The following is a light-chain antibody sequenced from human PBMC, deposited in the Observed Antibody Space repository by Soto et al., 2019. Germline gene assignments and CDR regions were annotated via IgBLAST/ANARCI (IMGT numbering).Light chain of an antibody. CDR1: QSISSN. CDR3: QQFDKWPTST. Sequence: EIVVAQSPATLSGSPGERCTHSYTAVQSISSNLAWYQQKPGQAPTLLXYAISTRATGIPARFSGSGSGTDFTLTISSLQSEDCAVYYCQQFDKWPTSTFGQGTKVDI. J-gene: IGKJ1*01. CDR2: AIS. V-gene: IGKV3-15*01.